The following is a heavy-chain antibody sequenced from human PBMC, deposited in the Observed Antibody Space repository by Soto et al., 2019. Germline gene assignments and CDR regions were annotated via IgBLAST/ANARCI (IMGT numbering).Heavy chain of an antibody. V-gene: IGHV3-21*02. CDR3: ARVKSGSVAALRSPADY. J-gene: IGHJ4*02. Sequence: EVQLVESGGGLVKPGASLRLSCAASGFTFNDYSMKWVRQAPGKGLEWVSSISSASTYTYYADSLKGRFTISRDNAKDSLFLQMNSLRAEDTAVYYCARVKSGSVAALRSPADYWGQGTLVTVSS. CDR1: GFTFNDYS. D-gene: IGHD3-10*01. CDR2: ISSASTYT.